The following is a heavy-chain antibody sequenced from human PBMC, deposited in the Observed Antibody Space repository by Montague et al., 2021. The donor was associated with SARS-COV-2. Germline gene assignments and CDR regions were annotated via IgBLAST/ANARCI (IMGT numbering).Heavy chain of an antibody. D-gene: IGHD3-22*01. J-gene: IGHJ4*02. CDR1: GGSLNKHY. Sequence: SETLSLTCTVSGGSLNKHYWSWIRKAPGKELEWLGNIFYKGNTXXXVXXWGRVSMSLDTPQNQFSLRLTSLTAADTAVYYCARSISSSGARDNWGQGTLVTVPS. CDR3: ARSISSSGARDN. CDR2: IFYKGNT. V-gene: IGHV4-59*11.